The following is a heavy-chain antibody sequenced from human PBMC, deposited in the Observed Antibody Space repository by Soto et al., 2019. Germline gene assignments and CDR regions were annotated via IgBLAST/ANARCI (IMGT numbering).Heavy chain of an antibody. J-gene: IGHJ4*02. CDR3: ARGPYYYDSSGPLKFDY. CDR1: GYTFTTYD. V-gene: IGHV1-8*01. D-gene: IGHD3-22*01. Sequence: ASVKVSCKASGYTFTTYDINWVRQATGQGLEWMGWMNPNSGNTGYAQKFQGRVTMTTDTSTSTAYMELRSLRSDDTAVYYCARGPYYYDSSGPLKFDYWGQGTLVTVSS. CDR2: MNPNSGNT.